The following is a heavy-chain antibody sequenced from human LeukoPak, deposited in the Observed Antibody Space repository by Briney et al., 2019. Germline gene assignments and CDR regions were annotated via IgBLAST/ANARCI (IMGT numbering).Heavy chain of an antibody. CDR2: VQPISGAR. V-gene: IGHV1-2*04. CDR3: ARDFDNSGYFPGY. J-gene: IGHJ4*02. D-gene: IGHD2/OR15-2a*01. CDR1: GYTFTNYY. Sequence: GASVKVSCKASGYTFTNYYIHWVRQAPGQGLEWMGWVQPISGARNYAPKFQGWVTMTWETSISTAYMELPTLKSDDTAVYYCARDFDNSGYFPGYWGQGTLVTVSS.